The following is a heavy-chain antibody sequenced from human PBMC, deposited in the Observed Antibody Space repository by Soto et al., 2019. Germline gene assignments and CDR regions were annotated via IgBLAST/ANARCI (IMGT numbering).Heavy chain of an antibody. CDR2: INPSGGST. D-gene: IGHD3-22*01. CDR3: ARADYYGSSGYHLDY. Sequence: QVQLVQSGAEVKKPGASVKVSCKASGYTFSNFYIHWVRQAPGQGLEWMGIINPSGGSTSYAQKFQSRVTMTRDTSTSTVYMELSSLRSEDTAVHYCARADYYGSSGYHLDYWGQGTLVTVSS. J-gene: IGHJ4*02. V-gene: IGHV1-46*01. CDR1: GYTFSNFY.